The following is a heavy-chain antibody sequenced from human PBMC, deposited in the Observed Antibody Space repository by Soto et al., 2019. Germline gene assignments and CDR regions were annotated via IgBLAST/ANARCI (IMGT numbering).Heavy chain of an antibody. V-gene: IGHV6-1*01. CDR2: TCYRSKWYN. Sequence: SQTLSLTCAMSGDSVSSNSAAWNCIRQSPSRGLEWLGRTCYRSKWYNDYAVCVKSRITINPHTPKNQFSLQLNSLTPEDTAVYYCEWGYCSSTGCDGGGIYNWFDPWGQGTLVTVSS. J-gene: IGHJ5*02. CDR1: GDSVSSNSAA. CDR3: EWGYCSSTGCDGGGIYNWFDP. D-gene: IGHD2-2*01.